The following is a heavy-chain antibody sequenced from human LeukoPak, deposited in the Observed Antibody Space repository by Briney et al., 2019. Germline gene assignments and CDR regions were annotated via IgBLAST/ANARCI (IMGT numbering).Heavy chain of an antibody. Sequence: PSETLSLTCTVSGGSISTYYWSWIRQAPGKGLEWIGFIYYTGSTNYNPSLKSRVTISVDTSKNQFSLKLSSVTAADTAVYYCARDVGLPLGAWVLNRGWFDPWGQGTLVTVAS. CDR2: IYYTGST. J-gene: IGHJ5*02. CDR3: ARDVGLPLGAWVLNRGWFDP. D-gene: IGHD2-8*01. V-gene: IGHV4-59*01. CDR1: GGSISTYY.